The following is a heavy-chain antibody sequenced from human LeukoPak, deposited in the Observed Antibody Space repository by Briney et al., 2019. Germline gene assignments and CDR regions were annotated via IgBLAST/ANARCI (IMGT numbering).Heavy chain of an antibody. Sequence: ASVKVSCKASGYTFTSYYMHWVRQAPGQGLEWMGIINPSGGSTSYAQKFQGRVTMTRDTSTSTVYMELSSLRSEDTAVYYCARLEQLVRRGLYYYGMDVWGQGTTVTVSS. CDR3: ARLEQLVRRGLYYYGMDV. V-gene: IGHV1-46*01. D-gene: IGHD6-6*01. CDR1: GYTFTSYY. CDR2: INPSGGST. J-gene: IGHJ6*02.